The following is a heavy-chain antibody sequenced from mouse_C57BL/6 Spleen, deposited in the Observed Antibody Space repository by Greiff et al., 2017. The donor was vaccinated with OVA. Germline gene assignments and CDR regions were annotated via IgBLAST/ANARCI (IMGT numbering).Heavy chain of an antibody. CDR1: GYTFTSYW. CDR3: ARRPKGVGHWDY. CDR2: INPRSGYT. Sequence: QVQLQQSGADLAKPGASVKLSCKASGYTFTSYWMHWVKQRPGQGLEWIGYINPRSGYTKYKQKFKDKATLTVDKSSSTAYMQLSSLPYEDSAVYYCARRPKGVGHWDYWGQGTTRTVSS. V-gene: IGHV1-7*01. D-gene: IGHD1-1*01. J-gene: IGHJ2*01.